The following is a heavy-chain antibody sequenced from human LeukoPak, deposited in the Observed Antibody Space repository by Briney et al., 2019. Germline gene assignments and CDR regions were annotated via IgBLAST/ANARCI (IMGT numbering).Heavy chain of an antibody. J-gene: IGHJ3*02. CDR1: GGSISSSSYY. D-gene: IGHD3-22*01. Sequence: SETLSLTCTVSGGSISSSSYYWGWIRRPPGKGLEWIGSIYYSGSTYYNPSLKSRVTISVYTSKNQFSLKLSSVTAADTAVYYCARGYFSYDSSGYAFDIWGQGTMVTVSS. V-gene: IGHV4-39*01. CDR3: ARGYFSYDSSGYAFDI. CDR2: IYYSGST.